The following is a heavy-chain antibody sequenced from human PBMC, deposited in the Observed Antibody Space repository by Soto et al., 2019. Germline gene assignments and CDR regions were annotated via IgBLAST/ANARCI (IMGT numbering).Heavy chain of an antibody. V-gene: IGHV1-69*13. D-gene: IGHD4-4*01. J-gene: IGHJ6*02. CDR2: IIPIFGTA. Sequence: ASVKVSCKASGGTFSSYAISWVRQAPGQGLEWMGGIIPIFGTANYAQKFQGRVTITADESTNTAYMELSSLSSDDTAVYYCAKELQRGMDVWGQGTTVTVSS. CDR3: AKELQRGMDV. CDR1: GGTFSSYA.